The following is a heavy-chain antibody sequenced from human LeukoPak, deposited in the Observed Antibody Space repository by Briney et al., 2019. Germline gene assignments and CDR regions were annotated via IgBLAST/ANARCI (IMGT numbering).Heavy chain of an antibody. Sequence: PGGSLRLSCAASGFTLSSYSMHWVRQAPGKGLEWVSTTSSSGTYMYYADSVKGRFTISRDNAENSLYLQMNSLRAEDTAVYYCASFVFESSTSRWGQGTLVTVSS. V-gene: IGHV3-21*01. CDR1: GFTLSSYS. CDR2: TSSSGTYM. CDR3: ASFVFESSTSR. J-gene: IGHJ4*02. D-gene: IGHD2-2*01.